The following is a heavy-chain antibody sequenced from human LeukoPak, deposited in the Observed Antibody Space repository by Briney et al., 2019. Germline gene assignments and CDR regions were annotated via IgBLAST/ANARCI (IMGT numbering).Heavy chain of an antibody. V-gene: IGHV4-39*01. CDR3: AGQAYSSNLGWFDH. Sequence: SETLSLTCSVSGGSISSSTYYWGWIRQPPGKGLEWIGNIYNSGSTYYNPSLKSRVTISVDTSKNQFSLKLSSVTAADTAVYYCAGQAYSSNLGWFDHWGQGTLVTVSS. J-gene: IGHJ5*02. CDR1: GGSISSSTYY. D-gene: IGHD6-13*01. CDR2: IYNSGST.